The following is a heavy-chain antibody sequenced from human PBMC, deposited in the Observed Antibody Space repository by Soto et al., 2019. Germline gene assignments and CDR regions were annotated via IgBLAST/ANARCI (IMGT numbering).Heavy chain of an antibody. J-gene: IGHJ4*02. CDR3: AKDGVMINSYWVYFDY. V-gene: IGHV3-9*01. D-gene: IGHD3-16*01. CDR1: GFTFDDYA. CDR2: ITSNSGNI. Sequence: EVQLVESGGGSVQPGRSLRLSCAASGFTFDDYAMHWVRQAPGKGLEWVSGITSNSGNIGYADSVKGRFIISRDNAKNSRYLEMSSLRAEDTALYYCAKDGVMINSYWVYFDYWGQGTPVTVSS.